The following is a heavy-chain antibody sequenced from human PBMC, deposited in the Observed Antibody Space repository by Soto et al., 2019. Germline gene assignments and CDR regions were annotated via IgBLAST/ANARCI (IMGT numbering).Heavy chain of an antibody. V-gene: IGHV3-7*01. D-gene: IGHD2-2*01. Sequence: EVQLVQSGGDLVQPGGSLRLSCVASGFTFSTYWMTWVRQAPGMGLEWVAGIKEDGSEEVYVDSVKGRFSISRDNGKTSLYLQLNSLRAEDTAVYYCATAISSPFSNFDYWGQGSLVTVSS. J-gene: IGHJ4*02. CDR3: ATAISSPFSNFDY. CDR1: GFTFSTYW. CDR2: IKEDGSEE.